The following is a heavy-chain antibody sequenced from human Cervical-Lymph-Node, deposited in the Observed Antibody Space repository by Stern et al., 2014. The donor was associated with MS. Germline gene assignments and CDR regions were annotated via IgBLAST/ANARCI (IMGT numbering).Heavy chain of an antibody. D-gene: IGHD5-24*01. V-gene: IGHV4-31*03. CDR1: GVSISSGGYY. Sequence: QVQLVESGPGLLKPSQTLSLSCTVSGVSISSGGYYWSWIRQLPGKGLEWIGYVPFSGSPSYNPSVTSRVSISVDTSKNQFSLNLRSVTAADTAVYYCANGGDEYNPIDYWGQGTLVIVST. CDR2: VPFSGSP. CDR3: ANGGDEYNPIDY. J-gene: IGHJ4*02.